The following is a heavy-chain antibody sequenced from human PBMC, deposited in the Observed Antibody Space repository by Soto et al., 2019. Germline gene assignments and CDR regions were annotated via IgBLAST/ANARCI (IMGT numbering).Heavy chain of an antibody. Sequence: QVQLVQSGAEVKKPGASVKVSCKASGYTFTGYYMHWVRQAPGQGLEWMGWINPNSGGTNYAQKFQGWVTMTRDTSISTAYMELSRLRSDDTAVYYCARDHVELELGYYYYGMDVWGQGTTVTVSS. J-gene: IGHJ6*02. CDR2: INPNSGGT. V-gene: IGHV1-2*04. CDR1: GYTFTGYY. D-gene: IGHD1-7*01. CDR3: ARDHVELELGYYYYGMDV.